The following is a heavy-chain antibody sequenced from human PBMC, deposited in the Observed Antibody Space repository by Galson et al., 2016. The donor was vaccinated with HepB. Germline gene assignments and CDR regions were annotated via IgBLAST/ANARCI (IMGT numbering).Heavy chain of an antibody. Sequence: TLSLTCTVSGGSITASGHYWSWIRQHPGMGLEWLGYIYYTGSTYYNPSLKSRLTMSLDTSKSPFSLKLSSVTAAGTAVYYCAREGYAPGALDFWGQGTLVTFSS. V-gene: IGHV4-31*03. D-gene: IGHD5-18*01. CDR2: IYYTGST. CDR1: GGSITASGHY. CDR3: AREGYAPGALDF. J-gene: IGHJ3*01.